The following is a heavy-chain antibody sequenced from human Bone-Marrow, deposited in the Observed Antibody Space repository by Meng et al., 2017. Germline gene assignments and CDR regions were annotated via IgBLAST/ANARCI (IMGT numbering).Heavy chain of an antibody. J-gene: IGHJ1*01. D-gene: IGHD6-13*01. CDR1: GGTFSSYA. Sequence: QVQLLQAGAEVKKPWSSVKVSCKASGGTFSSYAISWVRQAPGQGLEWMGGIIPIFGTANYAQKFQGRVTITADESTSTAYMELSSLRSEDTAVYYCAREGIAAASLQDWGQGTLVTVSS. CDR3: AREGIAAASLQD. V-gene: IGHV1-69*01. CDR2: IIPIFGTA.